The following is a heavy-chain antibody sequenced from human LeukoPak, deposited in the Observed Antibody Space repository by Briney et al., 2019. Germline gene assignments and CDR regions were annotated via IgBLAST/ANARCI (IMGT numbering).Heavy chain of an antibody. CDR2: IKEDGSEK. CDR3: ARVDTAMPSPSFDC. CDR1: GFPSDTYW. D-gene: IGHD5-18*01. J-gene: IGHJ4*02. Sequence: GGSLRLSCAASGFPSDTYWMSWVRQAPGEGLEWVASIKEDGSEKYYVDSVKGRFTISRDNAKNSLYLQMNTLRADDTAVYYCARVDTAMPSPSFDCWGQGTLVTVFS. V-gene: IGHV3-7*03.